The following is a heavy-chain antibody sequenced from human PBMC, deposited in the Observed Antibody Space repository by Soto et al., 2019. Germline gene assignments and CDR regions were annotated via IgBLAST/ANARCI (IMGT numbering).Heavy chain of an antibody. J-gene: IGHJ6*02. CDR1: GFTVSSNY. V-gene: IGHV3-53*01. Sequence: EVQLVESGGGLIQPGGSLRLSCAASGFTVSSNYMSWVRQAPGKGLEWVSVIYSGGGTYYADSVTDRFTISRDNSKITLYLQMNSLRAEDTAVYYCTGDSSSSPYYYGMDVWGQGTTVSVSS. D-gene: IGHD6-6*01. CDR2: IYSGGGT. CDR3: TGDSSSSPYYYGMDV.